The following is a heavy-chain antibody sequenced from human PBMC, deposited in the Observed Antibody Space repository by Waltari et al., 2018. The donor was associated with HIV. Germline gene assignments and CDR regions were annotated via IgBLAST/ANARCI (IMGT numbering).Heavy chain of an antibody. CDR1: GYTFTPYN. CDR3: SRGLHCTATSCLLYHGMDV. V-gene: IGHV1-8*01. D-gene: IGHD2-2*01. CDR2: MNPNSGNT. J-gene: IGHJ6*02. Sequence: QVQLVQSGAEVKKPGASLKVSSTASGYTFTPYNINWVRQATGQGLEWMGWMNPNSGNTGYAQKFQGRVNMTRNSSIRTAYMELSSLRSDDTAVYYCSRGLHCTATSCLLYHGMDVWGQGTAVSVSS.